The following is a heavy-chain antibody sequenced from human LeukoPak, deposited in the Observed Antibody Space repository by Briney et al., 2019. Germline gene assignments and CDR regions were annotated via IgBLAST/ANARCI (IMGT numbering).Heavy chain of an antibody. CDR1: GYSISSGYY. V-gene: IGHV4-38-2*02. J-gene: IGHJ6*03. D-gene: IGHD6-6*01. CDR2: IYHSGST. Sequence: SETLSLTCTVSGYSISSGYYWGWIRQPPGKGLEWIGSIYHSGSTYYNPSLKSRVTISVDTSKNQFSLKLSSVTAADTAVYYCARDGRSIAARPGMIGNRGYMDVWGRGTTVTVSS. CDR3: ARDGRSIAARPGMIGNRGYMDV.